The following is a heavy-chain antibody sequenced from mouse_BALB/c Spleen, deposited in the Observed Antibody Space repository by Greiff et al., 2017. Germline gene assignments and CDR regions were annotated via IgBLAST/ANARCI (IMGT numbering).Heavy chain of an antibody. CDR2: IDPENGDT. V-gene: IGHV14-4*02. Sequence: EVQLQESGAELVRSGASVKLSCTASGFIIKDYYMHWVKQRPEQGLEWIGWIDPENGDTEYAPKFQGKATMTADTSSNTAYLQLSSLTSEDTAVYYCNAYRYDADYYAMDYWGQGTSVTVSS. CDR1: GFIIKDYY. D-gene: IGHD2-14*01. J-gene: IGHJ4*01. CDR3: NAYRYDADYYAMDY.